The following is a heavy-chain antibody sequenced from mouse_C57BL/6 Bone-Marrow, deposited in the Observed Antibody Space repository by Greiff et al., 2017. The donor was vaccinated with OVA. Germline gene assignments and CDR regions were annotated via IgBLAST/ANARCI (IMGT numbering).Heavy chain of an antibody. V-gene: IGHV1-53*01. CDR1: GYTFTSYW. D-gene: IGHD1-1*01. J-gene: IGHJ2*01. CDR3: ARYGSSYGGYYFDY. CDR2: INPSNGGT. Sequence: QVQLQQPGPELVKPGASVTLSCKASGYTFTSYWMHWVKQRPGQGLEWIGNINPSNGGTNYNEKFKSKATLTVDKSSSTAYMQLSSLTSEDSAVYYCARYGSSYGGYYFDYWGQGTTLTVSS.